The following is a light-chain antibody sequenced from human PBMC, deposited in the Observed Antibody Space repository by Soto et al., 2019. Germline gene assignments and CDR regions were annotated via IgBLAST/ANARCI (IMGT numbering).Light chain of an antibody. V-gene: IGKV3-20*01. CDR2: GAS. J-gene: IGKJ1*01. CDR1: QSVSSSY. CDR3: QQYGSSPWT. Sequence: EIVMTQSPGTLTLSPRERATLSCRASQSVSSSYLAWYQQKPGQAPRLLIYGASSRATGIPYRFSGRGPGTDITLTISRLEPEDFAVYCCQQYGSSPWTFGQGTKVEIK.